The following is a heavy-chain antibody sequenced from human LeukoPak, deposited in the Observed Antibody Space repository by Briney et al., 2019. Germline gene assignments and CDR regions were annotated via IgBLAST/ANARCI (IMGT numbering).Heavy chain of an antibody. CDR3: ARAKLSNWFDP. J-gene: IGHJ5*02. CDR1: GGSISSYY. Sequence: SETLSLTCTVSGGSISSYYWSWIRQPPGKGLEWIGYIYCSGSTNYNPSLKSRVTISVDTSKNQFSLKLSSVTAADTAVYYCARAKLSNWFDPWGQGTLVTVS. D-gene: IGHD2/OR15-2a*01. V-gene: IGHV4-59*01. CDR2: IYCSGST.